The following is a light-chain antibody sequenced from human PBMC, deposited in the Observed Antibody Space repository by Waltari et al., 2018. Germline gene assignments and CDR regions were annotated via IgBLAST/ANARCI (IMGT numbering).Light chain of an antibody. J-gene: IGKJ2*03. CDR2: AAS. V-gene: IGKV1-39*01. CDR3: QQSYSPPYS. CDR1: QTINNH. Sequence: DIQMTQSPSSLSASVGDRITITCRASQTINNHLNWYQQKAGKAPKLLIYAASSLQSGVPSRFSDSASGTESTLTISSLQPEDFATYFCQQSYSPPYSFGQGTKLEIK.